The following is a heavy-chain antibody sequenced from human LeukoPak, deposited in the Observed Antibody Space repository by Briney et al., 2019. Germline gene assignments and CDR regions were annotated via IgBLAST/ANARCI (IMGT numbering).Heavy chain of an antibody. D-gene: IGHD6-13*01. J-gene: IGHJ4*02. Sequence: PSETLSLTCAVSGYSISSGYYWGWIRQPPGKGLEWIGSIYHSESTYYNPSLKSRVTISVDTSKNQFSLKLSSVTAADTAVYYCARVVGSSSPTYFDYWGQGTLVTVSS. CDR3: ARVVGSSSPTYFDY. V-gene: IGHV4-38-2*01. CDR1: GYSISSGYY. CDR2: IYHSEST.